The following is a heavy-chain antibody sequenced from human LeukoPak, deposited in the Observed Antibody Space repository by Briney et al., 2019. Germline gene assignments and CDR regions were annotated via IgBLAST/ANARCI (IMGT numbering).Heavy chain of an antibody. Sequence: GGSLRLSCAASGFTFSSYAMSWVRQAPGKGLEWVSGISGSGDNTYYADSVKGWFTISRDNSKNTLYVQVNSLGTEDTAAYYCAKGSYYDSSGSFYFDYWGQGTLVTVSS. J-gene: IGHJ4*02. CDR1: GFTFSSYA. CDR2: ISGSGDNT. V-gene: IGHV3-23*01. CDR3: AKGSYYDSSGSFYFDY. D-gene: IGHD3-22*01.